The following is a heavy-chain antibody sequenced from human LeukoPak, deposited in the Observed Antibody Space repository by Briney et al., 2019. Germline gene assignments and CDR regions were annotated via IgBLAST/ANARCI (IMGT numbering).Heavy chain of an antibody. CDR2: ISGSGGST. CDR3: AKDRKDSRSSQDY. Sequence: GGSLRLSCAASGFTFSSYAMSWVRQAPGKGLEWVSAISGSGGSTYYADSVKGRFTISRENSKNTLYLQMNSLRAEDTAVYYCAKDRKDSRSSQDYWGQGTLVTVSS. CDR1: GFTFSSYA. D-gene: IGHD6-6*01. V-gene: IGHV3-23*01. J-gene: IGHJ4*02.